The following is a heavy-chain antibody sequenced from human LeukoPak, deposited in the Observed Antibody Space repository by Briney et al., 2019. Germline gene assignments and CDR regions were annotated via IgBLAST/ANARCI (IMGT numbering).Heavy chain of an antibody. CDR2: IYSDGYT. D-gene: IGHD3-10*01. CDR3: TKDRDYASGMTDY. Sequence: GGSLRLSCAASGFSVSSNYMSWVRQAPGKGLEWVSFIYSDGYTNYADSVKGRFTISRDNSKNTLYLQMSSLRVEDTAMYYCTKDRDYASGMTDYWGQGTLVTVSS. J-gene: IGHJ4*02. CDR1: GFSVSSNY. V-gene: IGHV3-53*01.